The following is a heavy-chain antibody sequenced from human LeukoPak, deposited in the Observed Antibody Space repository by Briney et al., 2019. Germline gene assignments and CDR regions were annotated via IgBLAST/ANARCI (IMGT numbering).Heavy chain of an antibody. V-gene: IGHV3-9*01. D-gene: IGHD2-15*01. CDR2: ISWNSGSI. CDR3: AKEGFYCSGGSCYYGNY. J-gene: IGHJ4*02. Sequence: GGSLRLSCAASGFTFVDYAMHWVRQAPGKGLEWVSGISWNSGSIGYADSVKGRFAISRDNAKNSLYLQMNSLRAEDTALYYCAKEGFYCSGGSCYYGNYWGQGTLVTVSS. CDR1: GFTFVDYA.